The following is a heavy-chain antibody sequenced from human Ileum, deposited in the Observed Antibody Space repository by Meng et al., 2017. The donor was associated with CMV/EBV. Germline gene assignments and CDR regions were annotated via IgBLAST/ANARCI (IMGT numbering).Heavy chain of an antibody. CDR3: ARGFYDFWEPDY. CDR2: IYYTGTT. CDR1: GGSISSGSHF. Sequence: LQRQGSSPGSGTLSEPLTLPCGFSGGSISSGSHFWVWIRQPPGKGLEWIGTIYYTGTTYYNPSLKSRVTISVDTSKNQFSLKLSSVTAADTALYYCARGFYDFWEPDYWGHGTLVTVSS. D-gene: IGHD3/OR15-3a*01. J-gene: IGHJ4*01. V-gene: IGHV4-39*07.